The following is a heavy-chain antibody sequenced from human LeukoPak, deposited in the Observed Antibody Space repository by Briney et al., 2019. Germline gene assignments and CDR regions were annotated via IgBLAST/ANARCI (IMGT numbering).Heavy chain of an antibody. CDR1: GFTFNSYW. J-gene: IGHJ4*02. V-gene: IGHV3-7*03. Sequence: GGSLRLSCAASGFTFNSYWMTWVRQAPGKGLEWVADIKQDGSDKYYAGSVKGRFTISRDNAKNSLYLQMNSLRAEDTAVYFCARYNSAWKTDNYWGQGTLVTVSS. CDR2: IKQDGSDK. CDR3: ARYNSAWKTDNY. D-gene: IGHD6-19*01.